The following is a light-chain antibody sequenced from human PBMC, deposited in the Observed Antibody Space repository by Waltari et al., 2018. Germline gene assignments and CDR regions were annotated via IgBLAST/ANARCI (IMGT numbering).Light chain of an antibody. CDR1: HRLTKRY. V-gene: IGKV3-20*01. CDR3: QQYGSSVLYT. CDR2: GAS. Sequence: RASHRLTKRYLAWYQQKPGQAPRLLIYGASSRAAGIPDRFSGSGSGTDFTLTISRLEPEDFAVYYCQQYGSSVLYTFGQGTKLEIK. J-gene: IGKJ2*01.